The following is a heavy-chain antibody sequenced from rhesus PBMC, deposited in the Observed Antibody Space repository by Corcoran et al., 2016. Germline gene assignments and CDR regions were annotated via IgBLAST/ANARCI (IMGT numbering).Heavy chain of an antibody. D-gene: IGHD6-25*01. J-gene: IGHJ4*01. Sequence: EVQLVESGAGLVQPGGSLRLSCAASGFTFINNWLSWVRQAPGKGLDWVCRIKNKTDGGKAVYAESVKCRFIISRDDSKNTLELQMNSLKTEDTAVDYCTGDGYSGSWNYWGQGVLVTVSS. CDR1: GFTFINNW. CDR3: TGDGYSGSWNY. CDR2: IKNKTDGGKA. V-gene: IGHV3-16*01.